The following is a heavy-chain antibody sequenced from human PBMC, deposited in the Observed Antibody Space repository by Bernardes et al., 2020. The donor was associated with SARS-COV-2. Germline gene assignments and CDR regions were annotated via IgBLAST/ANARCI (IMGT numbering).Heavy chain of an antibody. CDR3: ARGTGSGSVYGMDV. V-gene: IGHV1-18*01. J-gene: IGHJ6*02. Sequence: ASVKVSCKASGYIFSSYVITWVRQAPGQGLEWMGWISTYNGKTYYGQKFQGRVTITTATPTSTVYMELRSLRSDDTAVYYCARGTGSGSVYGMDVWGQGTTVTVSS. CDR2: ISTYNGKT. CDR1: GYIFSSYV. D-gene: IGHD2-8*01.